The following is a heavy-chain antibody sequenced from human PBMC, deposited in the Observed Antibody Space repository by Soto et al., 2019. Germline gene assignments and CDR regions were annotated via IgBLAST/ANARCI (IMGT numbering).Heavy chain of an antibody. Sequence: QVQLQESGPGLVKPSQTLSLTCTVSGGSISSGGYYWSWIRQHPGKGREWIGYIYYSGSTYYNPSLKSRVTITVDTSKTQFSLKLSSVPAADTAVYYCARESSPLGYCSSTSCFGFDPWGQGTLVTVSS. CDR1: GGSISSGGYY. CDR3: ARESSPLGYCSSTSCFGFDP. J-gene: IGHJ5*02. D-gene: IGHD2-2*01. CDR2: IYYSGST. V-gene: IGHV4-31*03.